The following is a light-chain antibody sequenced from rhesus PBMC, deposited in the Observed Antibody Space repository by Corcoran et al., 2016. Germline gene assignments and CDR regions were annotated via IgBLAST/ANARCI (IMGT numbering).Light chain of an antibody. CDR2: AAS. Sequence: DIQMTQSPSSLSASVGDRVTVTCRASQGITKDLSWYPQKSGKAPTLLIYAASSLQTGVSSRFSGSGSGTDFPLTISSLQPEDVATYFCLQDDSAPLTFGGGTKVEIK. CDR1: QGITKD. CDR3: LQDDSAPLT. V-gene: IGKV1-94*01. J-gene: IGKJ4*01.